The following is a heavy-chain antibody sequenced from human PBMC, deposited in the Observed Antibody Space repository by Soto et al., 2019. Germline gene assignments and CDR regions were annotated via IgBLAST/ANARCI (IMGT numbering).Heavy chain of an antibody. J-gene: IGHJ4*02. V-gene: IGHV4-30-4*01. CDR1: GGSISSGDYY. Sequence: QVQLQESGPGLVKPSQTLSLTCTVSGGSISSGDYYWSWIRQPPGKGLEWIGYIYYSGSTYYNPSLKSRVTLSVDTSKNQFSLKRSSVTAADTAVYYCARGWDSSGNGGYYFDCWGQGTLVTVSS. CDR3: ARGWDSSGNGGYYFDC. CDR2: IYYSGST. D-gene: IGHD3-22*01.